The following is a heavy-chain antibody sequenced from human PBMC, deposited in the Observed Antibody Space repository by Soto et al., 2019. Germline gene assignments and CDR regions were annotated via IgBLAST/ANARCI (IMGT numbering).Heavy chain of an antibody. CDR1: GGSIGTRNYY. V-gene: IGHV4-39*01. Sequence: SETLSLTCNVSGGSIGTRNYYWAWIRQPPGKGLEWIGSLYYSGSTYYNPSLKSRVTISVDTSKNQFSLKVTSVTAADTAVYYCARHYSSGWDFFDYCCQGTLVTVSS. D-gene: IGHD6-19*01. CDR3: ARHYSSGWDFFDY. CDR2: LYYSGST. J-gene: IGHJ4*02.